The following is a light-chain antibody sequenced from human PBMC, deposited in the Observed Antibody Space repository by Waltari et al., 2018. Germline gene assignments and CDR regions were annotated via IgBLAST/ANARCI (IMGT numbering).Light chain of an antibody. V-gene: IGKV3-20*01. Sequence: EIVLTQSPGTLSLSPGERATLSCRASQSVNSNYLAWYQQKVGQAPRLLISAASSRATGIPDRFSGSGSGTDFTLTISRLEPEDFAVYYCQQSRTSPWTFGQGTRVEIK. CDR2: AAS. J-gene: IGKJ1*01. CDR3: QQSRTSPWT. CDR1: QSVNSNY.